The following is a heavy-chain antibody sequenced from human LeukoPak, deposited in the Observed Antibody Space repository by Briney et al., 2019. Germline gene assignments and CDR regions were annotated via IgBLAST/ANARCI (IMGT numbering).Heavy chain of an antibody. V-gene: IGHV1-2*02. J-gene: IGHJ3*01. CDR2: INPNSGDT. Sequence: ASVKVSCKPSGYTFIAYYIHLVRQAPGQGLEWMGWINPNSGDTNYARKFQDRVTMTWDTSVSTAYMELSSLTSDDTAVYYCASKGDGSCDSSLCQGAFDFWGQGSVVTVSS. D-gene: IGHD2-21*01. CDR3: ASKGDGSCDSSLCQGAFDF. CDR1: GYTFIAYY.